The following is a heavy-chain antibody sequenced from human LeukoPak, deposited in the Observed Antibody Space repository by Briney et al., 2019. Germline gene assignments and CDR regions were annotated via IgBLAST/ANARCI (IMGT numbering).Heavy chain of an antibody. J-gene: IGHJ3*02. Sequence: GASVTVSCKVSGYTLTELSMHWVRQAPGKGLEWMGGFDPEDGETIYAQKFQGRVTMTEDTSTDTAYMELSSLRSEDTAVYYCATSGDFRYAFDIWGQGTMVTVSS. CDR2: FDPEDGET. CDR1: GYTLTELS. D-gene: IGHD3-10*01. V-gene: IGHV1-24*01. CDR3: ATSGDFRYAFDI.